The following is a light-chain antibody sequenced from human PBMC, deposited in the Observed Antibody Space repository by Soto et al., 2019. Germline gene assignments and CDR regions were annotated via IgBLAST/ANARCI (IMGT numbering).Light chain of an antibody. CDR3: QQASSFPLT. J-gene: IGKJ4*01. CDR2: AAS. CDR1: QDVSTW. V-gene: IGKV1-12*01. Sequence: DIQLSQSPSSVSATIGDRVTITCPASQDVSTWLTWYQQKPGNAPKVLIYAASSLHSGVPSRFSGSGSGTDFTLTINSLQSEDFVTYFCQQASSFPLTFGGGTKVDIK.